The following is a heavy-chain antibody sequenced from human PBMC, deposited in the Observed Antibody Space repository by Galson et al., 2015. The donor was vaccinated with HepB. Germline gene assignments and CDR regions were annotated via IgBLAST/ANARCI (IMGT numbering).Heavy chain of an antibody. CDR1: GGSISSGDYY. Sequence: TLSLTCTVSGGSISSGDYYWSWIRQPPGKGLEWIGYIYYSGSTYYNPSLKSRVTISVDTSKNQFSLKLSSVTAADTAVYYCARGPHDYGDLGNHWYFDLWGRGTLVTVSS. D-gene: IGHD4-17*01. CDR2: IYYSGST. J-gene: IGHJ2*01. V-gene: IGHV4-30-4*01. CDR3: ARGPHDYGDLGNHWYFDL.